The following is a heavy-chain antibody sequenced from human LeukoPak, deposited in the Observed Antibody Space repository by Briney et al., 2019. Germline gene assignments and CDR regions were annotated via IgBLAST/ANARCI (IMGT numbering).Heavy chain of an antibody. CDR3: ARLPVDAFDI. CDR1: RFTFSNYA. D-gene: IGHD1-14*01. J-gene: IGHJ3*02. CDR2: ISSNGGNT. Sequence: GGSLRLSCAASRFTFSNYAMHWVRQAPGKGLEHVSAISSNGGNTHYANSVKGRFTISRDNSKNTLYLQMGCLRAEDMAVYYCARLPVDAFDIWGQGTMVTVSS. V-gene: IGHV3-64*01.